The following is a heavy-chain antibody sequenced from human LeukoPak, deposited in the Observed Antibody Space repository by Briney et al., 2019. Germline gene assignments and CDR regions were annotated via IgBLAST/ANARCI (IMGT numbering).Heavy chain of an antibody. D-gene: IGHD6-13*01. CDR3: ARSIAAEWDY. Sequence: SETLSLTCTVSGGSISSYYWSWIRQPPGKGLEWIGYIYYSGSTNYNPSLKSRVTISVDTSKNQFSLKLSSVTAADTAVYYCARSIAAEWDYWGQGTLVTVSS. J-gene: IGHJ4*02. CDR1: GGSISSYY. CDR2: IYYSGST. V-gene: IGHV4-59*12.